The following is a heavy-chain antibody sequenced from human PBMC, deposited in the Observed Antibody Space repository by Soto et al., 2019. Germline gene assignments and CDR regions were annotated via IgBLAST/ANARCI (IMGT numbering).Heavy chain of an antibody. CDR2: ISGSAGNT. D-gene: IGHD2-2*01. Sequence: GGSLRVSCSGSGFTFENYAVSWVRQAPGKGLEWVSAISGSAGNTYYADSAKGRFTISRDNSKNTLYLQMISLRAEDTAIYSCAKPRDQGIVHRFDHWGQGTLVTVSS. CDR1: GFTFENYA. J-gene: IGHJ4*02. CDR3: AKPRDQGIVHRFDH. V-gene: IGHV3-23*01.